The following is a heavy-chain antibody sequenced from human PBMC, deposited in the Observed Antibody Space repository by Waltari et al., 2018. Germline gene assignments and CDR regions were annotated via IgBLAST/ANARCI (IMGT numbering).Heavy chain of an antibody. D-gene: IGHD1-26*01. V-gene: IGHV3-74*01. CDR2: ITSDGSTT. CDR1: GFTFTGYW. J-gene: IGHJ4*02. CDR3: SAGTVY. Sequence: EVQLVESGGGLVQPGGSLRLSCAASGFTFTGYWMHWVRQAPGKGLVRLSLITSDGSTTSYGDSVKGRFTISRDNAKNTLYLQMNSLRAEDTAVYYCSAGTVYWGQGILVTVSS.